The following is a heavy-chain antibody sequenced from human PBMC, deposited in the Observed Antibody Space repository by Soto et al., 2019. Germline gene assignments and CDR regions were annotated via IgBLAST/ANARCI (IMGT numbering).Heavy chain of an antibody. CDR2: IYYSGET. CDR1: GDSISRYY. V-gene: IGHV4-59*01. D-gene: IGHD3-10*01. J-gene: IGHJ6*02. Sequence: QVQLQESGPGLVKPSETLSLTCTVSGDSISRYYWSWIRLSPGKGLEWIGYIYYSGETNYNPSVKGRVAISGDRTTNQFSLKLSSVTAADTAVYYCARDQGGEFLKGSGMDVWGQGTTVTVSS. CDR3: ARDQGGEFLKGSGMDV.